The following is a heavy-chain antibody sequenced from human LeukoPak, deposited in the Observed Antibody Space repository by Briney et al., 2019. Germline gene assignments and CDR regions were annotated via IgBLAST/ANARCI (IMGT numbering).Heavy chain of an antibody. J-gene: IGHJ4*02. CDR2: ISAYNGNT. CDR1: GYTCTSYG. Sequence: ASVTVSCKASGYTCTSYGISWVRQAPGQGLEWMGWISAYNGNTNYAQKLQGRVTMTTDTSTSTAYMELRSLRSDDTAVYYCARGPVTIFGVVTIDYWGQGTLVTVSS. D-gene: IGHD3-3*01. V-gene: IGHV1-18*01. CDR3: ARGPVTIFGVVTIDY.